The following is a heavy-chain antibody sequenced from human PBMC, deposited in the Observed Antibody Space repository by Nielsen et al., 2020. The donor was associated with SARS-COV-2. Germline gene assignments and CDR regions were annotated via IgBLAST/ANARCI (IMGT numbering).Heavy chain of an antibody. CDR3: AKMVVTRDDAFDI. CDR2: ISWNSGSI. V-gene: IGHV3-9*01. J-gene: IGHJ3*02. D-gene: IGHD4-23*01. CDR1: GFTFDDYA. Sequence: GGSLRLSCAASGFTFDDYAMHWVRQAPGKGLEWVSGISWNSGSIGYADSVKGRFTISRDNAKNSLYLQMNSLRAGDTALYYCAKMVVTRDDAFDIWGQGTMVTVSS.